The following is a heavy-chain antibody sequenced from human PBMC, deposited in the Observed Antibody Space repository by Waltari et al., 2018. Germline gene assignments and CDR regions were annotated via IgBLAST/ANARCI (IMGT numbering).Heavy chain of an antibody. CDR3: AKVKEYYFDY. CDR2: ISRSGTGT. Sequence: EVQLLESGGGLVQPGGSLRLSSAASGFTFSRYAMGWVRQAPGKGLEWVSAISRSGTGTYYADSVKGRFTISRDNSKSTLYLQMNSLRAEDTAVYYCAKVKEYYFDYWGQGTLVTVSS. J-gene: IGHJ4*02. D-gene: IGHD3-10*01. V-gene: IGHV3-23*01. CDR1: GFTFSRYA.